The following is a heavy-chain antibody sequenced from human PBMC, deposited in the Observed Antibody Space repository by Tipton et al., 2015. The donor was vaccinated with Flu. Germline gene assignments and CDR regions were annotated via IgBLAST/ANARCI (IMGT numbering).Heavy chain of an antibody. CDR3: ARNCSSTRCSPGAFDY. Sequence: TLSLTCAVSGQSLSSGPYWGWLRQPPGKGLEWIGSVYYSGSTHYNPSLKSRVIISVDTSKNQFSLKLYSVTAADTAIYYCARNCSSTRCSPGAFDYWGQGALVTVSS. J-gene: IGHJ4*02. CDR2: VYYSGST. CDR1: GQSLSSGPY. D-gene: IGHD2-2*01. V-gene: IGHV4-38-2*01.